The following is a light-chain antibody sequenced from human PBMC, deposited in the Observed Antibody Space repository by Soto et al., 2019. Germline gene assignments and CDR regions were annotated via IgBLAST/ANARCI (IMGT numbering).Light chain of an antibody. J-gene: IGLJ2*01. Sequence: QSALTQPPSVSGSPGQSVTISCTGTSSDIGSYNRVSWYQQPPGTAPKLIIYEVSNRPSGIPDRFSGSKSGNTASLTISGLQADDEADYYCASYTTSITVVFGGGTKVTVL. V-gene: IGLV2-18*02. CDR1: SSDIGSYNR. CDR3: ASYTTSITVV. CDR2: EVS.